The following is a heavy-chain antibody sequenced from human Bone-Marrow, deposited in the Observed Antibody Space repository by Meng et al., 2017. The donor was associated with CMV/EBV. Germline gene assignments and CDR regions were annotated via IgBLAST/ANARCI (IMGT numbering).Heavy chain of an antibody. Sequence: GESLKISCAASGFTFSSYSMNWVRQAPGKGLEWVGRIKSKTDGGTTDYAAPVKGRFTISRDDSKNTLYLQMNSLKTEDTAVYYCTTVPLGYCSSTSCYIGSYGMDVWGQGTTVTVSS. CDR3: TTVPLGYCSSTSCYIGSYGMDV. CDR2: IKSKTDGGTT. CDR1: GFTFSSYS. J-gene: IGHJ6*02. D-gene: IGHD2-2*02. V-gene: IGHV3-15*01.